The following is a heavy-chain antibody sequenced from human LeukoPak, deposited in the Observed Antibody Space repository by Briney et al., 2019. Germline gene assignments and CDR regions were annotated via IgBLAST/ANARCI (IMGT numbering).Heavy chain of an antibody. V-gene: IGHV3-21*01. D-gene: IGHD6-19*01. CDR2: ISSSSSYI. J-gene: IGHJ6*02. CDR3: ARDLWAVAGRDPLGSYGMDV. CDR1: GFTFSSYS. Sequence: GGSLRLSCAASGFTFSSYSMNWVRQAPGKGLEWVSSISSSSSYIYYADSVKGRFTISRDNAKNSLYLQMNSLRAEDTAVYYCARDLWAVAGRDPLGSYGMDVWGQGTTVTVSS.